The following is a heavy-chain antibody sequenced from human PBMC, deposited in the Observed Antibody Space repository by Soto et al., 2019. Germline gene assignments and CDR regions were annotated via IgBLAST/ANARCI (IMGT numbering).Heavy chain of an antibody. D-gene: IGHD2-21*02. V-gene: IGHV4-59*01. CDR3: TRDGDGRMTTNPYYYYGMDV. Sequence: SETLSLTCTVSGGSISGYYWSWIRQPPGKGLEWIGNIYYSGGAKYNPSVKRRVSISVDTSKNQFSLNLSSVTAADTAVYYCTRDGDGRMTTNPYYYYGMDVWGPGITVTVSS. J-gene: IGHJ6*02. CDR1: GGSISGYY. CDR2: IYYSGGA.